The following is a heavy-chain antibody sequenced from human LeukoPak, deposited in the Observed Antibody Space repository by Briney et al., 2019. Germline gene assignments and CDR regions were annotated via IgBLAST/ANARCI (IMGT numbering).Heavy chain of an antibody. J-gene: IGHJ4*02. CDR3: VRTGLASAGVGEY. D-gene: IGHD6-13*01. CDR2: ISSGSNYR. V-gene: IGHV3-11*03. CDR1: GSTFSDYY. Sequence: PGGSLRLSCAASGSTFSDYYMGWLRQAPGKGLEWVSYISSGSNYRNYADSVKGRFTISRDNAKNSLYLQMNTLRDEDTAVYYCVRTGLASAGVGEYWGQGALVTVSS.